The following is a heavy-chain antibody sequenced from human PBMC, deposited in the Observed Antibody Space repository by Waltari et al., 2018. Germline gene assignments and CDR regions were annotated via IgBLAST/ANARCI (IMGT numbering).Heavy chain of an antibody. CDR3: AKDDYYDSSGYYHDY. CDR2: IRYDGSNK. Sequence: QVQLVESGGGVVEPGGSLRLSCAASGFTFSSSGMHWVRQESGKGLEWVAFIRYDGSNKDYADSVKGRFTISRDNSKNTLYLQMNSLRAEDTAVYYCAKDDYYDSSGYYHDYWGQGTLVTVSS. CDR1: GFTFSSSG. J-gene: IGHJ4*02. D-gene: IGHD3-22*01. V-gene: IGHV3-30*02.